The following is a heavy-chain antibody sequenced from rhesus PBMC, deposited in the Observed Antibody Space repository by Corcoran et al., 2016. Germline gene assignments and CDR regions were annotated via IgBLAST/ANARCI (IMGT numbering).Heavy chain of an antibody. CDR2: ISGGSGST. D-gene: IGHD3-34*01. J-gene: IGHJ5-1*01. CDR1: GDSMRHIW. CDR3: ANGGLDKDRFDV. V-gene: IGHV4-147*01. Sequence: QLQLQESGPGVVRPSETLSLTCAVAGDSMRHIWGSWIRQPPGKGLEWIGRISGGSGSTSYSPSLKSRVTISTDTSKSQFSLRLISLTAADTAVYYCANGGLDKDRFDVWGPGVLVTVSS.